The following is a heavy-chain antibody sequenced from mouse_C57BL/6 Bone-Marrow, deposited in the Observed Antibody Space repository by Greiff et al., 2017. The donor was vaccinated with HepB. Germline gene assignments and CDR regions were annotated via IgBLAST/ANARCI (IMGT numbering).Heavy chain of an antibody. CDR3: ARKTNRYPSD. Sequence: QVQLKESGAELARPGASVKLSCKASGYTFTSYGISWVKQRTGQGLEWIGEIYPRSGNTYYNEKFKGKATLTADKSSSTAYMELRSLTSEDSAVYFCARKTNRYPSDWGQGTSVTVSS. CDR1: GYTFTSYG. J-gene: IGHJ4*01. D-gene: IGHD1-1*01. CDR2: IYPRSGNT. V-gene: IGHV1-81*01.